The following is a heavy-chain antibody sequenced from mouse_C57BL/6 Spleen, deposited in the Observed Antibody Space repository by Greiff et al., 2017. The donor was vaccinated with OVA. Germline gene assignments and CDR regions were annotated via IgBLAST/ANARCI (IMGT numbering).Heavy chain of an antibody. V-gene: IGHV5-9*01. D-gene: IGHD1-1*01. CDR2: ISGGGGNT. J-gene: IGHJ2*01. CDR1: GFTFSSYT. CDR3: ARQVYGSRYFDY. Sequence: VQLVESGGGLVKPGGSLKLSCAASGFTFSSYTMSWVRQTPEKRLEWVATISGGGGNTYYPDSVKGRFTISRDNAKNTLYLQMSSLRSEDTALYYCARQVYGSRYFDYWGQGTTLTVSS.